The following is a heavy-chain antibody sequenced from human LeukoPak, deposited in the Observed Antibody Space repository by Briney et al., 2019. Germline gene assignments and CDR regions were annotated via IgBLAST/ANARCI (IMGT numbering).Heavy chain of an antibody. Sequence: PGGSLRLSCAASGFTFSSYWMHWVRQAPGKGLVWVSRINSDGSSTSYADSVKGRFTISRDNSKNTLYLQMTSLRPEDTAVYYCTRGLGAIRGGWFDPWGQGTLVTVSS. V-gene: IGHV3-74*01. D-gene: IGHD1-26*01. J-gene: IGHJ5*02. CDR3: TRGLGAIRGGWFDP. CDR1: GFTFSSYW. CDR2: INSDGSST.